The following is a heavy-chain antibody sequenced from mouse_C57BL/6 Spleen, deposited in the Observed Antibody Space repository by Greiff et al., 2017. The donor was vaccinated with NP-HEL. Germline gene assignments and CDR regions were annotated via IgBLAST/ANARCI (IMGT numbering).Heavy chain of an antibody. V-gene: IGHV1-61*01. CDR2: IYPSDSET. CDR3: ARRGDYYWYFEV. D-gene: IGHD2-4*01. Sequence: QVQLQQPGAELVRPGSSVKLSCKASGYTFTSYWMDWVKQRPGQGLEWIGNIYPSDSETHYNQKFKDKATLTVDKSSSTAYMQLSSLTSEDSAVYYCARRGDYYWYFEVWGTGTTVTVSS. CDR1: GYTFTSYW. J-gene: IGHJ1*03.